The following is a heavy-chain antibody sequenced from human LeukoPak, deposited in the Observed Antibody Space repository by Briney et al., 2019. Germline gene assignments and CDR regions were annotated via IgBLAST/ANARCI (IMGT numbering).Heavy chain of an antibody. CDR2: ISYDGSNK. CDR3: AKDIGGGIVVVAATRGGGDYYYYYGMDV. Sequence: GGSLRLSCAASGFTFSSYGMHWVRQAPGKGLEWVAVISYDGSNKYYADSVKGRFTISRDNSKNTLYLQMNSLRAEDTALYYCAKDIGGGIVVVAATRGGGDYYYYYGMDVWGQGTTVTVSS. CDR1: GFTFSSYG. J-gene: IGHJ6*02. D-gene: IGHD2-15*01. V-gene: IGHV3-30*18.